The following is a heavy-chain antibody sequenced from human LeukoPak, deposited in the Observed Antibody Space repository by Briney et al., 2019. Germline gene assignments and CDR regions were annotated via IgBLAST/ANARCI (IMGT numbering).Heavy chain of an antibody. D-gene: IGHD2-15*01. J-gene: IGHJ4*02. CDR1: GFTFSSYA. CDR2: ISGRGGST. CDR3: AKGLFYCSGGSCYSDFTYYFDY. V-gene: IGHV3-23*01. Sequence: GGSLRLSCPASGFTFSSYAMSWVRQAPGKGLEWVSAISGRGGSTYYADSVKGRFTISRDNSKNTLYLQMNSLRAEDTAVYYCAKGLFYCSGGSCYSDFTYYFDYWGQGTLVTVSS.